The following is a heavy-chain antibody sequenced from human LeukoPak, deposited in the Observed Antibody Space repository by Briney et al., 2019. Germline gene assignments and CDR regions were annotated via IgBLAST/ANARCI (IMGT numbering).Heavy chain of an antibody. CDR3: AKDDYSGYDQTFDY. J-gene: IGHJ4*02. D-gene: IGHD5-12*01. CDR2: ISGSGGST. V-gene: IGHV3-23*01. Sequence: GGSLRLSCAASDFTFSDYGMHWVRQAPGKGLEWVPAISGSGGSTYYADSVKGRFTISRDNSKNTLYLQMNSLRAEDTAVYYCAKDDYSGYDQTFDYWGQGTLVTVSS. CDR1: DFTFSDYG.